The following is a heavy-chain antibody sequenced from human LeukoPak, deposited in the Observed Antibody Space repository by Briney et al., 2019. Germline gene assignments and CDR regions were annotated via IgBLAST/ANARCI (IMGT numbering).Heavy chain of an antibody. V-gene: IGHV3-30*03. CDR1: GFTFSGYA. CDR3: ARGPNWNEYRWFDP. J-gene: IGHJ5*02. CDR2: ISYDGSNK. Sequence: PGGSLRLSCAASGFTFSGYAMTWVRQAPGKGLEWVAVISYDGSNKYYADSVKGRFSISRDNSKNTLFLQMNGLRAEDTAVYYCARGPNWNEYRWFDPWGQGTLVTVSS. D-gene: IGHD1-1*01.